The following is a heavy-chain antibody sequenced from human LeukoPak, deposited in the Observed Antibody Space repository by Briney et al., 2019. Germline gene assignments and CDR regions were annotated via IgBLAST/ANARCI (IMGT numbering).Heavy chain of an antibody. CDR3: ARRDCSSTSCYFQYYFDY. Sequence: NPSETLSLTCTVSGGSISSSSYYWGWIRQPPGKGLEWIGSIYYSGSTYYNPSLKSRVTISVDTSKNQFSLKLSSVTAADTAVYYCARRDCSSTSCYFQYYFDYWGQGTLVAVSS. V-gene: IGHV4-39*07. J-gene: IGHJ4*02. CDR2: IYYSGST. D-gene: IGHD2-2*01. CDR1: GGSISSSSYY.